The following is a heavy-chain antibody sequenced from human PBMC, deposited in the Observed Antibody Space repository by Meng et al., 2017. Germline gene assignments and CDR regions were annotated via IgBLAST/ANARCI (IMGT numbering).Heavy chain of an antibody. V-gene: IGHV7-4-1*02. CDR1: GYTFTSYA. CDR2: INTNTGNP. D-gene: IGHD1-26*01. CDR3: AREGRVDFDY. Sequence: QVQLVQAGDELKKPGASVKVSCKASGYTFTSYAMKWVPPAPGQGLEWMGWINTNTGNPTYAQGFTGRFVFSLDTSVSTAYLQISSLKAEDTAGYYCAREGRVDFDYWGQGTLVTVSS. J-gene: IGHJ4*02.